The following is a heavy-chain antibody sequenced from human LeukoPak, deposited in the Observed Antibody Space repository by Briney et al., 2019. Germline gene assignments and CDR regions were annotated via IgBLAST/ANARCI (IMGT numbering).Heavy chain of an antibody. CDR2: IWYDGSNK. CDR3: ARCINSAHDSLDY. D-gene: IGHD5-12*01. V-gene: IGHV3-33*01. J-gene: IGHJ4*02. CDR1: GFTFSNYG. Sequence: QPGGPLRPSCAASGFTFSNYGIHWVRPAPGKGLEWVDVIWYDGSNKYYTDYVKGRFTISRDNFKNALYLQKKSLRGEDTAVYYCARCINSAHDSLDYWGRGPLVTVSS.